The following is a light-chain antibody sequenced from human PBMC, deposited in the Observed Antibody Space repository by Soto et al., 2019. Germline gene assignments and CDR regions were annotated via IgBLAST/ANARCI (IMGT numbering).Light chain of an antibody. CDR3: QQSYTTVYT. CDR2: DAT. Sequence: DIQMTQSPSSLSASLCDGFTITFLASQTICSNLNWYRQKPGKAPTLLIYDATTLQSGVPSRFSGLGSGTDFTLTITSLQPEDSATYFCQQSYTTVYTFGLGTKVDIK. CDR1: QTICSN. V-gene: IGKV1-39*01. J-gene: IGKJ2*01.